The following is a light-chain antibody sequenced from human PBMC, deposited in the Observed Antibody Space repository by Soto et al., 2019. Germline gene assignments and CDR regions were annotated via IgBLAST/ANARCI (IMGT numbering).Light chain of an antibody. CDR3: QHYNSYSEA. V-gene: IGKV1-5*03. CDR1: QTISSW. CDR2: KAA. Sequence: DIPMTQSPSTLSGSVGDRVTITCRASQTISSWLAWYQQKPGKAPKLLIYKAATLKSGVPSRFSGSGSGTEVTLTISSLQPDECATYYCQHYNSYSEACGQGTEVELQ. J-gene: IGKJ1*01.